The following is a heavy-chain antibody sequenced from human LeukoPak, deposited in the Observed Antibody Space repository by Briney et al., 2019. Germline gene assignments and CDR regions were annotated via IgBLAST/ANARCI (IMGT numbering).Heavy chain of an antibody. J-gene: IGHJ4*02. Sequence: GGSLRLSCAASGFTFSSYAMSWVRQAPGKGLEWVSTISTSGASTYYADSAKGRFTISRDNSKNTLYLQMNSLRAEDTAVYYCAKINPYDYVWGSADYWGQGTLVTVSS. CDR2: ISTSGAST. V-gene: IGHV3-23*01. D-gene: IGHD3-16*01. CDR1: GFTFSSYA. CDR3: AKINPYDYVWGSADY.